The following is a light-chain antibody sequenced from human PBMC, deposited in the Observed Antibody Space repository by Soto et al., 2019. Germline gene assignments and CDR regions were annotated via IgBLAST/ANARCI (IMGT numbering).Light chain of an antibody. CDR1: QSLLHSNGYNY. Sequence: DIVMTQSPLSLPVTPGEPASISCRSSQSLLHSNGYNYLDWYLQKPGQSPQLLIYLGSNRASGVPDRFSGSGSGTDFTLKISRVEAEDVWVYYCMQALQTPRTVGQGTKVEIQ. J-gene: IGKJ1*01. CDR2: LGS. V-gene: IGKV2-28*01. CDR3: MQALQTPRT.